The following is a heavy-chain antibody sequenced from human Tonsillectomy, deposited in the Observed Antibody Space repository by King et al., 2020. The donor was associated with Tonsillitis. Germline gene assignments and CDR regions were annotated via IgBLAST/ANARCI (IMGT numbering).Heavy chain of an antibody. J-gene: IGHJ3*02. V-gene: IGHV5-51*01. D-gene: IGHD3-9*01. CDR1: GYSFTSYW. CDR3: ARLGILTGQGSSAFDI. Sequence: QLVQSGAEVKKPGESLKISCKGSGYSFTSYWIGWVRQKPGKGLEWMGIIYPGDSDTRYSPSFQGQVAISAERSISTAYVQWSSLKASDTAIYYCARLGILTGQGSSAFDIWGQGTIVTVSS. CDR2: IYPGDSDT.